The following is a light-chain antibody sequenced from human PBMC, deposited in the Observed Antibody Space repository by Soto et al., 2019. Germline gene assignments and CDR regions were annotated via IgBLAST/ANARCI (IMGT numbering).Light chain of an antibody. CDR1: QSISNW. CDR3: KQRSNWPRT. J-gene: IGKJ1*01. V-gene: IGKV3-11*01. Sequence: TQSPSSLSASVGDRVIVTCRASQSISNWLAWYQQKPGQAHRLLIYDVSNRATGIQARFSGSGSGTDFTLTIRSLEPEDFAVYYCKQRSNWPRTFGQGTKVDIK. CDR2: DVS.